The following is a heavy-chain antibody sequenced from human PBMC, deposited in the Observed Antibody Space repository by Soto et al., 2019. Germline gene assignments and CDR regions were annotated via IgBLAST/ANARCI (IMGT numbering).Heavy chain of an antibody. V-gene: IGHV3-23*01. J-gene: IGHJ6*02. CDR3: AKDLFKGYCSGGSFPYYYYGMDV. Sequence: AGGSLRLSCAASGSTFSSYAMSWVRQAPGKGLEWVSAIIGSGGRTYYADSVKGRFTISRDNSKNTLYLRMNSLRAEDTAVYYCAKDLFKGYCSGGSFPYYYYGMDVWGQGTTVTVSS. CDR1: GSTFSSYA. CDR2: IIGSGGRT. D-gene: IGHD2-15*01.